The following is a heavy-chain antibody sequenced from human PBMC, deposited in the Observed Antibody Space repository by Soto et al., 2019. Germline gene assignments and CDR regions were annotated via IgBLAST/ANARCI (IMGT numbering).Heavy chain of an antibody. J-gene: IGHJ4*02. CDR3: ARGYGSSWTGGY. Sequence: ASVKVSCKASGGTFSSYAISWVRQAPGQGLEWMGGIIPIFGTANYAQKFQGRVMITADESTSTAYMELSSLRSEDTAVYYCARGYGSSWTGGYWGQGTLVTVSS. V-gene: IGHV1-69*13. D-gene: IGHD6-13*01. CDR1: GGTFSSYA. CDR2: IIPIFGTA.